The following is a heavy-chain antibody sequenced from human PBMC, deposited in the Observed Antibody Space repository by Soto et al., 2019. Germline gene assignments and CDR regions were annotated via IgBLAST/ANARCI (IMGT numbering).Heavy chain of an antibody. CDR3: ARAISGYVK. Sequence: QVQLVQSGAEMKKPGASVKLSCKASGITYNTYAIHWVRQAPGQGLEWMGWINAGNGDTRNSQNFQGRVTLTRDTSASTVYMDLDSLKFEDTGVYYCARAISGYVKWGQGTLVTVSS. J-gene: IGHJ4*02. V-gene: IGHV1-3*01. CDR2: INAGNGDT. CDR1: GITYNTYA. D-gene: IGHD5-12*01.